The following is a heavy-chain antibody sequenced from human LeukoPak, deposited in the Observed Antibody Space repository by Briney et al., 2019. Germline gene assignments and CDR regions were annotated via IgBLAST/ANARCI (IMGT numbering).Heavy chain of an antibody. CDR1: GFTFSSYG. J-gene: IGHJ4*02. CDR2: ISSSSSYI. D-gene: IGHD5-12*01. CDR3: AREGRGSRPFDY. V-gene: IGHV3-21*01. Sequence: GGSLRLSCAAPGFTFSSYGMHWVRQAPGKGLEWVSSISSSSSYIYYADSVKGRFTISRDNAKNSLYLQMNSLRAEDTAVYYCAREGRGSRPFDYWGQGTLVTVSS.